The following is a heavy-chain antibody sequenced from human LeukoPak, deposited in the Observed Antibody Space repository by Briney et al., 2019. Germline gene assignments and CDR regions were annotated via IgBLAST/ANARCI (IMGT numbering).Heavy chain of an antibody. J-gene: IGHJ4*02. D-gene: IGHD6-13*01. CDR2: IYYSRST. V-gene: IGHV4-59*12. Sequence: SETLSLTCTVSGGSISSYYWSWIRQPPGKGLEWIGYIYYSRSTNYNPSLKSRVTISVDTSKNQFSLKLSSVTAADTAVYYCARDNSSWYGYYWGQGTLVTVSS. CDR3: ARDNSSWYGYY. CDR1: GGSISSYY.